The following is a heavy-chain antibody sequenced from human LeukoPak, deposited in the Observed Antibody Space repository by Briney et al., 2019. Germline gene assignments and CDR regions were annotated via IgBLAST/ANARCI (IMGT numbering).Heavy chain of an antibody. CDR3: SVVPAATSTGYYFDY. V-gene: IGHV1-69*02. CDR1: GGTFSSYT. CDR2: IIPILGIA. D-gene: IGHD2-2*01. J-gene: IGHJ4*02. Sequence: VKVSCKASGGTFSSYTISWVRPAPGQGLAWMGRIIPILGIANYAQKFQGRVTITADKSTSTAYMELSSLRSEDTAVYYCSVVPAATSTGYYFDYWGQGTLVTVSS.